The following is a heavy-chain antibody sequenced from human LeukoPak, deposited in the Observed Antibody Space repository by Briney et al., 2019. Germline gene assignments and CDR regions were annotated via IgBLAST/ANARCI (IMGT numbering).Heavy chain of an antibody. D-gene: IGHD1-1*01. CDR3: ARVSWFPGTSYYYMDV. CDR1: GGSISRYY. CDR2: VYDSGTT. J-gene: IGHJ6*03. Sequence: TLSXTCTVSGGSISRYYWSWIRQPPGKGLEWFGYVYDSGTTNYNPSLKSRVTISVDTSKNQFSLKLSSVTAADTAVYYCARVSWFPGTSYYYMDVWGQGTTVTVSS. V-gene: IGHV4-59*01.